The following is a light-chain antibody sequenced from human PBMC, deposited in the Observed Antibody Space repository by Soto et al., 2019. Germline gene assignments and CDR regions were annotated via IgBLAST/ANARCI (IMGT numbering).Light chain of an antibody. CDR3: MQGLQTSFT. J-gene: IGKJ3*01. CDR1: QSLLHSNGYNY. Sequence: DIVMTQSPLSLPVTPGEPASISCRSSQSLLHSNGYNYLDWYLQKRGQSPQLLIYLGSNRDSGVPDRFSGSGSGTDFTLKISRVEAEDVGVYYCMQGLQTSFTFGPGTKVDIK. CDR2: LGS. V-gene: IGKV2-28*01.